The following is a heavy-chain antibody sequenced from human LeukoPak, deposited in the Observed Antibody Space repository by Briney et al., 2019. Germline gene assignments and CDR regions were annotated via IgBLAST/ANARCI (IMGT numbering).Heavy chain of an antibody. Sequence: RPSETLSLTCAVYGGSFSGYYWIWIRQPPGKGLEWIGEINYSGSTKYNPSLKSRVTISVEKCKNKLSLKLSSVTAADTAVYYCARAGDSGRYSEYWGQGTLVTVSS. CDR2: INYSGST. D-gene: IGHD3-22*01. CDR3: ARAGDSGRYSEY. V-gene: IGHV4-34*01. J-gene: IGHJ4*02. CDR1: GGSFSGYY.